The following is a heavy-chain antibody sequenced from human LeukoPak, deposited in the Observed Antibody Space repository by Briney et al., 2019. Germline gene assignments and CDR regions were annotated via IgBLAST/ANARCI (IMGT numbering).Heavy chain of an antibody. CDR2: ISSSGSTI. V-gene: IGHV3-11*04. CDR3: ASPRSGSYFRALRY. J-gene: IGHJ4*02. CDR1: GFTFSDYY. Sequence: GGSLRLSCAASGFTFSDYYMSWIRQAPGKGLEWVSYISSSGSTIYYADSVKGRFTISRDNAKNSLYLQMNSLRAEDTAVYYCASPRSGSYFRALRYWGQGTLVTVSS. D-gene: IGHD1-26*01.